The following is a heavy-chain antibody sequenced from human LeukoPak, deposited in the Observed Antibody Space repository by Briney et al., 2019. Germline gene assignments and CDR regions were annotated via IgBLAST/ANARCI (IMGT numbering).Heavy chain of an antibody. CDR2: ISYDGSNK. CDR1: GFTFSSYA. Sequence: PGGSLRLSCAAPGFTFSSYAMHWVRQAPGKGLEWVAVISYDGSNKYYADSVKGRFTISRDNSKNTLYLQMNSLRAEDTAVYYCARDQDPSSGYAYFDYWGQGTLVTVSS. CDR3: ARDQDPSSGYAYFDY. V-gene: IGHV3-30-3*01. J-gene: IGHJ4*02. D-gene: IGHD3-22*01.